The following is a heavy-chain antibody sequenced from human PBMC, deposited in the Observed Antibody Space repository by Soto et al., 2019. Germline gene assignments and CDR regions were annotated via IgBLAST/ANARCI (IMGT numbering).Heavy chain of an antibody. CDR2: INPNSGGT. J-gene: IGHJ3*02. D-gene: IGHD6-6*01. CDR1: GYTFTGNY. V-gene: IGHV1-2*02. Sequence: QVQLVQSGAEVKKPGASVKVSCKASGYTFTGNYMHWVRQDPGQGLEWMGWINPNSGGTNYAQKVKSRVTVTRDTSISTAAMEVSRLRSDDTAVYYCARDVDRSSALEIRGQGTMVTVSS. CDR3: ARDVDRSSALEI.